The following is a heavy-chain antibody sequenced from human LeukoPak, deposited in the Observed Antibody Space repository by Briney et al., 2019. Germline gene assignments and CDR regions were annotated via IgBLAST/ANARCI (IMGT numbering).Heavy chain of an antibody. CDR1: GGSISSGGYY. D-gene: IGHD6-19*01. CDR3: ARQRFSSGSYTFDI. Sequence: SETLSLTCTVSGGSISSGGYYWSWIRQHPGKGLEWIGYIYYSGSTYYNPSLKSRVTISVDTSKNLFSLKLSSVTAADTAVYYCARQRFSSGSYTFDIWGQGTMITVSS. J-gene: IGHJ3*02. V-gene: IGHV4-31*03. CDR2: IYYSGST.